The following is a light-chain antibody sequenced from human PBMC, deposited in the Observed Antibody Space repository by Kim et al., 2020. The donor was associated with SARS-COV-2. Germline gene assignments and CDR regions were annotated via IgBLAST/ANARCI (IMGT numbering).Light chain of an antibody. Sequence: ALRPTVRSTCQRDSLRGYYASGYQQKPGQATILVIYATNNRPSGFPARFSGSNSGDTATLTITLAQAEDTADYYCNSSDTRSNFVLFGGGTQLTVL. CDR2: ATN. CDR3: NSSDTRSNFVL. CDR1: SLRGYY. J-gene: IGLJ2*01. V-gene: IGLV3-19*01.